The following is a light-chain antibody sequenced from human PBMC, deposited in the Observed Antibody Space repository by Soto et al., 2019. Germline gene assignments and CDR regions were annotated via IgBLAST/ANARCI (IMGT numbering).Light chain of an antibody. CDR3: QQYNSYPLT. CDR1: QSISSY. Sequence: DIQMPPSPSSLSASLGDRVTITCPASQSISSYLNWYQQKPGKAPKLLIYAASSLQGGVPSRFSGSGSGTEFTLTISSLQPDDFATYYCQQYNSYPLTFGGGTKVDIK. J-gene: IGKJ4*01. V-gene: IGKV1-39*01. CDR2: AAS.